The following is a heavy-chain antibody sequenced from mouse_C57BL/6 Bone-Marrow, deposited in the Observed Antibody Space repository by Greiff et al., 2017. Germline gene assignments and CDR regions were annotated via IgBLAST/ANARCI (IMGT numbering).Heavy chain of an antibody. CDR1: GYAFSSSW. CDR3: ARRDLGFDV. J-gene: IGHJ1*03. CDR2: IYPGDGDT. Sequence: VQLQQSGPELVKPGASVKISCKASGYAFSSSWMNWVKQRPGKGLEWIGRIYPGDGDTNYNGKFKGKATLTADKSSSTAYMQLSSLTSEDSAVYFCARRDLGFDVWGTGTTVTVSS. V-gene: IGHV1-82*01. D-gene: IGHD3-3*01.